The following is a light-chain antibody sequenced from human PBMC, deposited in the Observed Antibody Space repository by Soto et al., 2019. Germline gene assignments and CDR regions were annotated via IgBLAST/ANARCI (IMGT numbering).Light chain of an antibody. J-gene: IGKJ3*01. Sequence: DIQMTQSPSSLSASVGDRVTITCQASQDISNYLNWYQQKLGKAPKLLIYDASNLETGVPSRFSGIGSGTDFTFTISSLQPEDIATNYCQQYDNLPFTFGPGTKVDIK. V-gene: IGKV1-33*01. CDR1: QDISNY. CDR3: QQYDNLPFT. CDR2: DAS.